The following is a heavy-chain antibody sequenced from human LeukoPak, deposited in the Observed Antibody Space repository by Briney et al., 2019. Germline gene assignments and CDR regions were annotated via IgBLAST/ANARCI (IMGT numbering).Heavy chain of an antibody. CDR2: FYRGDST. CDR3: AKASGYNYGYGDY. J-gene: IGHJ4*02. D-gene: IGHD5-18*01. V-gene: IGHV3-53*01. Sequence: GGSLRLSCAASGFTVSSSYMYWVRQAPGKGLEWVSFFYRGDSTYYAESVRGRFTISRDNSKNTLFLQMNSLRAEDTAVYYCAKASGYNYGYGDYWGQGTLVTVSS. CDR1: GFTVSSSY.